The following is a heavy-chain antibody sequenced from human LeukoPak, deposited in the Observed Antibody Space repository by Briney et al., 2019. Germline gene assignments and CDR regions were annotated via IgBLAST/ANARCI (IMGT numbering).Heavy chain of an antibody. V-gene: IGHV3-23*01. CDR2: ISGSGGST. J-gene: IGHJ6*02. CDR3: ARDSRLYYYDSSGYGNGMDV. D-gene: IGHD3-22*01. Sequence: GGSLRLSCAASGFTFSSYAMSWVRQAPGKGLEWVSAISGSGGSTYYADSVKGRFTISRDNSKNTLYLQMNSLRAEDTAVYYCARDSRLYYYDSSGYGNGMDVWGQGTTVTVSS. CDR1: GFTFSSYA.